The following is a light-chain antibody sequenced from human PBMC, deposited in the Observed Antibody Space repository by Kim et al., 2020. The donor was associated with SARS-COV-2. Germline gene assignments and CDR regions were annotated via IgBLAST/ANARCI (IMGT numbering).Light chain of an antibody. Sequence: NFMLTQPHSVSGSPGKTVTISCTRNSASIANNFVQWYQQRPGSAPTTMIYQDNRRPSGVPDRFSGSIDISSNSASLTISGLKTDDEADYYCQSYDSDNVVFGGGTQLTVL. CDR1: SASIANNF. J-gene: IGLJ2*01. CDR3: QSYDSDNVV. V-gene: IGLV6-57*04. CDR2: QDN.